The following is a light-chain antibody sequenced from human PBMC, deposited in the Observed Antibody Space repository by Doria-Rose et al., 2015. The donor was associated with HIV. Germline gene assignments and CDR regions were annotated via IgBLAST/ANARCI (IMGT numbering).Light chain of an antibody. J-gene: IGKJ1*01. CDR3: QHFDKYFSWT. V-gene: IGKV1-5*03. CDR2: KAS. CDR1: QSISNW. Sequence: DIQLTQSPSTLSASVGDRVTITCRASQSISNWLAWDQQKPGQAPKLLIYKASTLQSGVPSRFRGSGSGTEFTLTINSLQPDDFATYYCQHFDKYFSWTFGHGTKVDIK.